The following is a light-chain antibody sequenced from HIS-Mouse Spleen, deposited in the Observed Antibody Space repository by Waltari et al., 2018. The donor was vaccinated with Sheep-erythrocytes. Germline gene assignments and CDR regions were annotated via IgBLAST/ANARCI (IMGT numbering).Light chain of an antibody. Sequence: IVMTQSPDSLAVSLGERATINCKSSQSVLYSTNNKNYLAWYQQKPGQPPKLLIYWASTRESGVPDRFSGSGSGTDFTLTISSLQAEDVAVYYCQQYNRTLTFGGGTKVEIK. CDR2: WAS. J-gene: IGKJ4*01. CDR3: QQYNRTLT. CDR1: QSVLYSTNNKNY. V-gene: IGKV4-1*01.